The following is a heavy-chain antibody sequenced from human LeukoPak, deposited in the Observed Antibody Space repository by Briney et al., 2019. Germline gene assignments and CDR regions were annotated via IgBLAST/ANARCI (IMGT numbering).Heavy chain of an antibody. CDR1: GGSFSGYY. J-gene: IGHJ4*02. Sequence: SETLSLTCAVYGGSFSGYYWSWIRQPPGKGLEWIGEINHSGSTNYNPSLKSRVTISVDTSKNQFSLKLSSVTAADTAVYYCARQSRSGGPGGYWGQGTLVTVSS. V-gene: IGHV4-34*01. CDR3: ARQSRSGGPGGY. D-gene: IGHD2-15*01. CDR2: INHSGST.